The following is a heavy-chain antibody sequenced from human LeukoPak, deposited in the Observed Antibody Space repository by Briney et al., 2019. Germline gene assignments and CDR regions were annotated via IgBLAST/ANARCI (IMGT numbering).Heavy chain of an antibody. D-gene: IGHD3-22*01. CDR2: IIPIFGTA. CDR1: GGTFSSYA. V-gene: IGHV1-69*13. CDR3: ARGLSGYDSSGYYAWWFDP. J-gene: IGHJ5*02. Sequence: SVKVSCKASGGTFSSYAISWVRQAPGQGLEWMGGIIPIFGTANYAQKFQGRVTITADESTSTAYMELSSLRSEDTAVYYCARGLSGYDSSGYYAWWFDPWGQGTLATVSS.